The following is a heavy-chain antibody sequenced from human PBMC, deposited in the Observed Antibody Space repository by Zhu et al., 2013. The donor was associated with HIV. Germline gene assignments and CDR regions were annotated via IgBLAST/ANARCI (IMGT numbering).Heavy chain of an antibody. D-gene: IGHD3-3*01. CDR3: AGPLNDFWSGLGY. J-gene: IGHJ4*02. Sequence: QAQLVQSGAEVKKPGASVKVSCKASGYIFTGYYMHWVRQAPGQGLEWMGWINPNSGGTNYPQKFHGRVTMTRDTSISTAYLEVSRLTSDDTAVYYCAGPLNDFWSGLGYWGQGTLVTVSS. V-gene: IGHV1-2*02. CDR1: GYIFTGYY. CDR2: INPNSGGT.